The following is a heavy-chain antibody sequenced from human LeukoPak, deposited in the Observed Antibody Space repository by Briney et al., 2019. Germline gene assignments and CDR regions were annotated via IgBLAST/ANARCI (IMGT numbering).Heavy chain of an antibody. CDR2: IYYSGST. CDR1: GGSISSSSYY. Sequence: PPETLSLTCTVSGGSISSSSYYWGWIRQPPGKGLEWIGSIYYSGSTYYNPSLKSRVTISVDTSKNQFSLKLSSVTAADTAVYYCARQGGGFGISRSYIDYWGQGTLVTVSS. D-gene: IGHD1-14*01. V-gene: IGHV4-39*01. J-gene: IGHJ4*02. CDR3: ARQGGGFGISRSYIDY.